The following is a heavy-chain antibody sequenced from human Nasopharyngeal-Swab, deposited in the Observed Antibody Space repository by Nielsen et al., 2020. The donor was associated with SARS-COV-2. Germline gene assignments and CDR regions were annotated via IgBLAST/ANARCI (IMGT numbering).Heavy chain of an antibody. V-gene: IGHV4-59*01. Sequence: SETLSLTCTVSGGSISSYYWSWIRQPPGKGLEWIGYIYYSGSTNYNPSLKSRVTISVDTSKNQFSLKLSSVTAADTAVYYCATYTSITMVRGVIGWFDPWGQGTLVTVSS. D-gene: IGHD3-10*01. CDR1: GGSISSYY. CDR2: IYYSGST. J-gene: IGHJ5*02. CDR3: ATYTSITMVRGVIGWFDP.